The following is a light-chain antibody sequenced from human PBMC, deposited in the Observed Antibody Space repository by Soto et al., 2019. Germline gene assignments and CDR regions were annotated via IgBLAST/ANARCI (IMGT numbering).Light chain of an antibody. Sequence: EIVLTQSPDTLSLSPGERATLSCRASQSIGSTYLAWYQQKPGQAPRLLIYGASSRATGIPDRFSGSGSGTDFTLTISRLEPEDFVVYYCQQYGSTPLTFGGGTKVEIK. J-gene: IGKJ4*01. CDR3: QQYGSTPLT. CDR2: GAS. V-gene: IGKV3-20*01. CDR1: QSIGSTY.